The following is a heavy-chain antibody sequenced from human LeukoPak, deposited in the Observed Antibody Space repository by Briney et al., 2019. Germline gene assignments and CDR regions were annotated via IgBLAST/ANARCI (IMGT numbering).Heavy chain of an antibody. CDR3: ARNYDILTGYYPLGY. V-gene: IGHV1-2*04. Sequence: ASVEVSCKASGYTFTGYYMHWVRQAPGQGLEWMGWINPNSGGTNYAQKFQGWVTMTRDTSISTAYMELSRLRSDDTAVYYCARNYDILTGYYPLGYWGQGTLVTVSS. D-gene: IGHD3-9*01. J-gene: IGHJ4*02. CDR2: INPNSGGT. CDR1: GYTFTGYY.